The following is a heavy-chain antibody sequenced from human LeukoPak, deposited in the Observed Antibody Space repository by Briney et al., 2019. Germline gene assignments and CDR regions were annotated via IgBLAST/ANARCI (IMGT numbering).Heavy chain of an antibody. CDR3: AELGITMIGGV. Sequence: GGSLRLSCAASGFTFSSYNMNWVRQAPGQGLEWVSSITSGSSYIYYADSVKGRFTISRDNAKSSLYLQMNSLRAEDTAVYYCAELGITMIGGVWGKGTTVTISS. CDR1: GFTFSSYN. J-gene: IGHJ6*04. CDR2: ITSGSSYI. V-gene: IGHV3-21*01. D-gene: IGHD3-10*02.